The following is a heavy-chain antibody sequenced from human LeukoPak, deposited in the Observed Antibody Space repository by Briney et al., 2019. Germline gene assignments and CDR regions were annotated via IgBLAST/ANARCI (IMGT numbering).Heavy chain of an antibody. V-gene: IGHV5-51*01. J-gene: IGHJ4*02. D-gene: IGHD5-18*01. CDR1: GYTFTNSW. CDR3: AIRAYSYEYFDF. Sequence: GESLKISCKGSGYTFTNSWIGWVRRTPGKGLEWMGSIYPGDSDTRYNPSFQGQVTISVDKSISTAYLQWSSLKASNAAMYYCAIRAYSYEYFDFWGQGTLVTVSS. CDR2: IYPGDSDT.